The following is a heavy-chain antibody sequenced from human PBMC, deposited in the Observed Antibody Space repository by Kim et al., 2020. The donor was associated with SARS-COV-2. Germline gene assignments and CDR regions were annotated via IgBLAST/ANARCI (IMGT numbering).Heavy chain of an antibody. CDR2: ISWNSGSI. CDR3: AKAIYYYGSPDY. V-gene: IGHV3-9*01. D-gene: IGHD3-10*01. CDR1: GFTFDDYA. Sequence: GGSLRLSCAASGFTFDDYAMHWVRQAPGKGLEWVSGISWNSGSIGYADSVKGRFTISRDNAKNSLYLQMNSLRAEDTALYYCAKAIYYYGSPDYWGQGTL. J-gene: IGHJ4*02.